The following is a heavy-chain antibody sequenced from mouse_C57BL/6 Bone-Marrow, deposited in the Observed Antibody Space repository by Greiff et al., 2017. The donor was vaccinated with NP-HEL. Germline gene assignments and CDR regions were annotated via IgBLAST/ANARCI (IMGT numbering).Heavy chain of an antibody. D-gene: IGHD1-1*01. J-gene: IGHJ4*01. CDR2: IHPSDSDT. CDR1: GYTFTSYW. Sequence: QVQLKQPGAELVKPGASVKVSCKASGYTFTSYWMHWVKQRPGQGLEWIGRIHPSDSDTNYNQKFKGKATLTVDKSSSTAYMQLSSLTSEDSAVYYCAISGKSEPQWGAMDYWGQGTSVTVSS. V-gene: IGHV1-74*01. CDR3: AISGKSEPQWGAMDY.